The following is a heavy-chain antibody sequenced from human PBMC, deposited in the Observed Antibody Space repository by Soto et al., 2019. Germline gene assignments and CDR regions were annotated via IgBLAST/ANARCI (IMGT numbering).Heavy chain of an antibody. Sequence: QVQLVQSGAEVKQPGSSVKVSCTASGGTFSSYAISWVRQAPGQGLEWMGGIIPIFGTANYAQKFQGRVTITADESTSTAYMELSSLRSEDTAVYYCATDPNCSSTSCYWYYGMDVWGQGTTVTVSS. CDR2: IIPIFGTA. V-gene: IGHV1-69*01. J-gene: IGHJ6*02. CDR3: ATDPNCSSTSCYWYYGMDV. D-gene: IGHD2-2*01. CDR1: GGTFSSYA.